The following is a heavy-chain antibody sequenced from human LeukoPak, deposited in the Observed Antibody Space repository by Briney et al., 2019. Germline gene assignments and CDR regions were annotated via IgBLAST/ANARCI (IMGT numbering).Heavy chain of an antibody. Sequence: SETLSLTCAVSGYSISSGYYWGWIRQPPGKGLEWIGNIYHSGSTYYNPSLKSRVTISVDTSKNLFSLKLSSVTAADTAVYYGARHAVGYYYDRSGYYSAFDIWGQGTMVTVSS. V-gene: IGHV4-38-2*01. J-gene: IGHJ3*02. D-gene: IGHD3-22*01. CDR3: ARHAVGYYYDRSGYYSAFDI. CDR1: GYSISSGYY. CDR2: IYHSGST.